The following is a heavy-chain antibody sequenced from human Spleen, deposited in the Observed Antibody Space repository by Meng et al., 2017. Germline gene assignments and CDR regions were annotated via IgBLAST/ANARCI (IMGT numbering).Heavy chain of an antibody. Sequence: SETLSLTCTVSGGSISSHYWSWIRQPPGKGLEWIGYIYYSHSTNYTPSLKSRLTISVDTSKNQFSLKLSPVTAADTDVYICARGRDGNNLPAFDNWGQGTMVTVSS. J-gene: IGHJ3*02. CDR3: ARGRDGNNLPAFDN. CDR1: GGSISSHY. D-gene: IGHD5-24*01. CDR2: IYYSHST. V-gene: IGHV4-59*11.